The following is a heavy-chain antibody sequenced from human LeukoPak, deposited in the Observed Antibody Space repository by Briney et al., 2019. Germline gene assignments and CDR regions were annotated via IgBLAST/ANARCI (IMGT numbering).Heavy chain of an antibody. Sequence: SVKVSCKASGGTFSSYAISWVRQAPGQGLEWMGGIIPIFGTANYAQKFQGRVTITADESTSTAYMELSSLGSEDTAVYYCARDGVPYYYDSSGYKYFDYWGQGTLVTVSS. V-gene: IGHV1-69*01. D-gene: IGHD3-22*01. CDR3: ARDGVPYYYDSSGYKYFDY. J-gene: IGHJ4*02. CDR2: IIPIFGTA. CDR1: GGTFSSYA.